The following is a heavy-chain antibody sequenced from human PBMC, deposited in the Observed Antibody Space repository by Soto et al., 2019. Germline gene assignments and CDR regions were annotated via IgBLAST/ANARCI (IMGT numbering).Heavy chain of an antibody. CDR1: GYTFTSYG. CDR2: LNPYYGNT. CDR3: ARGDPLDY. V-gene: IGHV1-18*01. J-gene: IGHJ4*02. Sequence: QVHLVQSGGEVKKPGASVKVSCKASGYTFTSYGINWVRQAPGQGLEWMGWLNPYYGNTNYAQNLKGRVTMTTDPSTSTVYMDTRSLRYDDTAVYYCARGDPLDYWGQGTLVTVSS.